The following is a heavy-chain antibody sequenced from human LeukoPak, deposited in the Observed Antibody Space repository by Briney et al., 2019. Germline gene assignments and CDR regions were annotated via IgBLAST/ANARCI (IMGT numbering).Heavy chain of an antibody. Sequence: SETLSLTCTVSGDSVSNYYWSWMRQPPGKGLEWIGYISFSGSTNSNPSLKSRVTMLVDTSRNQFSLNLYSVTAADTAVYYCARVGEDSSGTRLDYWGQGTLVTVSS. CDR3: ARVGEDSSGTRLDY. J-gene: IGHJ4*02. CDR1: GDSVSNYY. D-gene: IGHD3-22*01. CDR2: ISFSGST. V-gene: IGHV4-59*08.